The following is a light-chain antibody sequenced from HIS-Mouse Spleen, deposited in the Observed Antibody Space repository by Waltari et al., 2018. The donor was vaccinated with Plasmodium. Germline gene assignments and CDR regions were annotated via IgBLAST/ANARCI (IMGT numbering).Light chain of an antibody. CDR1: ALPKKY. J-gene: IGLJ3*02. V-gene: IGLV3-10*01. CDR2: EDS. CDR3: YSTDSSGNHRV. Sequence: SYELTQPPSVSVSPGKTARIPCSGDALPKKYAYWYQQKSGQAPVLGIYEDSKRPSGIPERFSGSSSGTMATLTISGAQVEDEADYYCYSTDSSGNHRVFGGGTKLTVL.